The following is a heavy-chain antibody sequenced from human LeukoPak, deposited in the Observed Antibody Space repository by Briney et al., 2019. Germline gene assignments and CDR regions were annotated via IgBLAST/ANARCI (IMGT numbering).Heavy chain of an antibody. D-gene: IGHD6-19*01. J-gene: IGHJ4*02. V-gene: IGHV4-34*01. CDR1: GGSFSVYY. Sequence: PSETRSLTCAVYGGSFSVYYWTWIRQPPGKGLEWIGEINHRGSTNYNPSLKGRVTISVDTSENQFSLKLPSVTAADTAVYYCARRDASSGWCLDSWGQGTLVTVSS. CDR3: ARRDASSGWCLDS. CDR2: INHRGST.